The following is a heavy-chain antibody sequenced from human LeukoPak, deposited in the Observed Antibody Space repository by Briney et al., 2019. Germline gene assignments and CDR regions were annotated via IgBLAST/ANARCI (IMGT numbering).Heavy chain of an antibody. Sequence: PSETLSLTCTVSGGSISTYYWSWIRQPPGKGLEWIGYIYYSGSTYYNPSLRSRVTISVDTSKNQFSLKLSSVTAADTAVYYCARSSEGQYYYDSRGFSYYYYYMDAWGKGTTVTISS. CDR2: IYYSGST. J-gene: IGHJ6*03. CDR3: ARSSEGQYYYDSRGFSYYYYYMDA. V-gene: IGHV4-59*01. D-gene: IGHD3-22*01. CDR1: GGSISTYY.